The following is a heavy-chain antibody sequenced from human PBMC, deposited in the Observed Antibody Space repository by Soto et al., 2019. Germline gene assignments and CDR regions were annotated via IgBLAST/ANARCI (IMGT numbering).Heavy chain of an antibody. CDR3: AGMDPFGSLNWFDP. CDR1: GYSFTNND. J-gene: IGHJ5*02. Sequence: ASVKVSCKASGYSFTNNDVSWVRQATGQGLEWMGWMNPGSGDTGYAQKFQGRVTMTRDISIATAYMELSSLRSDDTALYYCAGMDPFGSLNWFDPWGQGTLVTVSS. CDR2: MNPGSGDT. V-gene: IGHV1-8*01. D-gene: IGHD3-10*01.